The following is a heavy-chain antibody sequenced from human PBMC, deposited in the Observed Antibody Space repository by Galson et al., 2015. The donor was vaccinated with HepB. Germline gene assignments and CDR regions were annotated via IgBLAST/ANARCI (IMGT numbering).Heavy chain of an antibody. V-gene: IGHV3-23*01. CDR2: ICVSAGNT. CDR1: GFSVKNYG. D-gene: IGHD1-1*01. J-gene: IGHJ4*02. Sequence: SLRLSCAASGFSVKNYGMTWVRQAPGKGLECVSAICVSAGNTAYADSAKGRFTISRDNSKNTLYLQMDSLRVEDTALYYCEKGTTDIDSWGQGTQVTVSS. CDR3: EKGTTDIDS.